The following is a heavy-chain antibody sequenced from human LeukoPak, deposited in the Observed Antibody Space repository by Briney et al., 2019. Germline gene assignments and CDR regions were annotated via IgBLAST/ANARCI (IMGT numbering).Heavy chain of an antibody. D-gene: IGHD3-22*01. CDR3: ARGTGGITMIVVVRDYYFDY. V-gene: IGHV1-69*04. Sequence: GASVKVSCKASGGTFSSYAISWVRQAPGQGLEWMGRIIPILGIANYAQKFQGRVTMTRNTSISTAYMELSSLRSEDTAVYYCARGTGGITMIVVVRDYYFDYWGQGTLVTVSS. CDR2: IIPILGIA. CDR1: GGTFSSYA. J-gene: IGHJ4*02.